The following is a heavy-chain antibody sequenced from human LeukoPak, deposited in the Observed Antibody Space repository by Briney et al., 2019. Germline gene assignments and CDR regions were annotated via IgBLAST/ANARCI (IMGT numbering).Heavy chain of an antibody. CDR2: IRQDGSQK. J-gene: IGHJ6*02. CDR1: GFTLSDYW. Sequence: PGGSLRLSCAASGFTLSDYWMNWVRQAPGMGLEWVANIRQDGSQKYYVDSVKGRFTISRDNAKNSLYLQMNSLRAEDTALYYCAKSGYGDYGRENYYYYGMDVWGQGTTVTVSS. CDR3: AKSGYGDYGRENYYYYGMDV. V-gene: IGHV3-7*03. D-gene: IGHD4-17*01.